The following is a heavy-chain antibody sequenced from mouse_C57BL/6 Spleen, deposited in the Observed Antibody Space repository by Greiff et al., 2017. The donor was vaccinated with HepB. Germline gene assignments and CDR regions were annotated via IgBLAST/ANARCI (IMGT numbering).Heavy chain of an antibody. D-gene: IGHD4-1*01. CDR3: ARPGSYAMDY. V-gene: IGHV1-82*01. CDR2: SYPGDGDT. Sequence: VQVVESGPELVKPGASVKISCKASGYAFSSSWMNWVKQRPGKGLEWIGRSYPGDGDTNYNGKFKGKATLTADKSSSTAYMQLSSLTSEDSAVYFCARPGSYAMDYWGQGPSVTVSS. J-gene: IGHJ4*01. CDR1: GYAFSSSW.